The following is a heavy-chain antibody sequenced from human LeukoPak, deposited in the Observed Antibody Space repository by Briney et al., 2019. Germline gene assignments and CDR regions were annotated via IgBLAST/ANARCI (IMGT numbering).Heavy chain of an antibody. V-gene: IGHV4-59*12. Sequence: SETLSLTCTVSGGSISSYYWSWIRQPPGKGLEWIGYIYYSGSTNYNPSLKSRVTISVDTSKNQFSLKLSSVTAADTAVYYCASSVAGTGTGVDYWGQGTLVTVSS. CDR1: GGSISSYY. D-gene: IGHD6-19*01. CDR3: ASSVAGTGTGVDY. J-gene: IGHJ4*02. CDR2: IYYSGST.